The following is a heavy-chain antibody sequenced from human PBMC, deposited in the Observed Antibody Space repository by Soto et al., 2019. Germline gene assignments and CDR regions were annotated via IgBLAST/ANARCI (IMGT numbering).Heavy chain of an antibody. V-gene: IGHV4-59*01. J-gene: IGHJ6*02. Sequence: SETLSLTCTVSGGSISRYYWSWIRQPPGKGLEWIGYIYYSGSTNYNPSLKSRVTISVDTSKNQFSLKLSSVTAADTAVYYCARNWRGYYDFWSGHYYGMDVWGQGTTVTVSS. D-gene: IGHD3-3*01. CDR3: ARNWRGYYDFWSGHYYGMDV. CDR1: GGSISRYY. CDR2: IYYSGST.